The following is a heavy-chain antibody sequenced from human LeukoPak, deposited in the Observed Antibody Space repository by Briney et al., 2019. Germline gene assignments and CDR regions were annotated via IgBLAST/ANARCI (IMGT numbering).Heavy chain of an antibody. J-gene: IGHJ5*02. V-gene: IGHV1-18*01. D-gene: IGHD1-26*01. CDR2: ISADNDNT. Sequence: ASVKVSCKASGYTFTSYGISWVRQAPGQGLEWMGWISADNDNTKYYTQKFQGRLTMTTDTSTSTAYMELRSLRSDDTAVYYCARDLKRSRARWENLGFDPWGQGTLVTVSS. CDR1: GYTFTSYG. CDR3: ARDLKRSRARWENLGFDP.